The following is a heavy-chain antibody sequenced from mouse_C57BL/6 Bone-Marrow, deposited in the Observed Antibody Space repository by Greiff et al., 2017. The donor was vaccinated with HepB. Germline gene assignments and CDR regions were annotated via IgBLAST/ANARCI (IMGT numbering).Heavy chain of an antibody. V-gene: IGHV1-42*01. CDR2: IHPSTGGT. CDR1: GYSFTGYY. Sequence: EVQLVESGPELVKPGASVKISCKASGYSFTGYYMNWVKQSPEKSLEWIGEIHPSTGGTTYTQKFKAKATLTVDKSSSTAYMQLKSLTSEDSAGYYWARGRLRTDCFDYWGQGTTLTV. J-gene: IGHJ2*01. CDR3: ARGRLRTDCFDY.